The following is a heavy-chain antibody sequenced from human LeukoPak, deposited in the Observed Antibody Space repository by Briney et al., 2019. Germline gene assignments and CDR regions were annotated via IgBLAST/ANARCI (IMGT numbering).Heavy chain of an antibody. Sequence: GGSLRLSCAASGFTFSSYWMSWVRQAPGKGLEWVANIKQDGSEKYYVDSVKGRFTISRDIVKNSLYLQMNSLRAEDTAVYYCARVGCSGGSCYSGRGPFDPWGQGTLVTVSS. D-gene: IGHD2-15*01. V-gene: IGHV3-7*01. CDR2: IKQDGSEK. CDR3: ARVGCSGGSCYSGRGPFDP. CDR1: GFTFSSYW. J-gene: IGHJ5*02.